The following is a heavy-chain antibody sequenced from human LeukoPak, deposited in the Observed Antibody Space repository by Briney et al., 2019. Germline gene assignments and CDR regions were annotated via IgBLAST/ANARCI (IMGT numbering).Heavy chain of an antibody. CDR2: IYTSGST. CDR1: GGSISSGNYY. D-gene: IGHD2-15*01. Sequence: SQTLSLTCTVSGGSISSGNYYWSWVRQPAGKGLEWIGRIYTSGSTNYNPSLKSRVTMSVDTSKNQFSLKLSSVTAADTAVYYCASVAYYYYYMDVWGKGTTVTVSS. J-gene: IGHJ6*03. V-gene: IGHV4-61*02. CDR3: ASVAYYYYYMDV.